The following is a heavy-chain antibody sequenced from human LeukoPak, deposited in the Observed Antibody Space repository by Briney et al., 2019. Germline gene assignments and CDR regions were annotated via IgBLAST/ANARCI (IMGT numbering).Heavy chain of an antibody. CDR2: ISGSGGST. CDR1: GFTFSSYA. CDR3: AKDHGDYDAFDI. Sequence: PGGSLRLSCAASGFTFSSYAMSWVRQAPGKGLEWVSAISGSGGSTYYADSVKGRFTIYRDSSKNTLYLQMNSLRAEDTPVYYCAKDHGDYDAFDIWGQGTMVTVSS. J-gene: IGHJ3*02. V-gene: IGHV3-23*01. D-gene: IGHD4-17*01.